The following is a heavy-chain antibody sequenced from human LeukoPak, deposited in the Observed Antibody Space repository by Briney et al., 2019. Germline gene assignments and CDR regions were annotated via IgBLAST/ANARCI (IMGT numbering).Heavy chain of an antibody. CDR2: ISAYNGNT. V-gene: IGHV1-18*01. J-gene: IGHJ4*02. Sequence: ASVKVSCKASGCTFTSYGISWVRQAPGQGLEWMGWISAYNGNTNYAQKLQGRVTMTTDTSTSTAYMELRSLRSEDTAVYYCARDTDTAMDLDYWGQGTLVTVSS. CDR3: ARDTDTAMDLDY. CDR1: GCTFTSYG. D-gene: IGHD5-18*01.